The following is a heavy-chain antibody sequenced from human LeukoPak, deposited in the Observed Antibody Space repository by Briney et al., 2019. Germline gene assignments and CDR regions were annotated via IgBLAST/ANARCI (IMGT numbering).Heavy chain of an antibody. Sequence: GGSLRLYCAASGFTFSSYTMIWLPQALGQGVEWVSTISDPHSGSQTNYADSVNGRFTISRDDSQNTVYLQMDSLRAEDTAVYYCTTRQQHHFDYWGQGTQVTVSS. V-gene: IGHV3-23*01. D-gene: IGHD6-13*01. CDR3: TTRQQHHFDY. CDR1: GFTFSSYT. J-gene: IGHJ4*02. CDR2: ISDPHSGSQT.